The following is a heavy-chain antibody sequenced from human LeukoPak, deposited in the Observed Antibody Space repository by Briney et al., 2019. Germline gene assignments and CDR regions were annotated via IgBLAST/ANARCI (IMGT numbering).Heavy chain of an antibody. CDR1: GGTFSSYA. J-gene: IGHJ5*02. V-gene: IGHV1-18*01. CDR2: ISAYNGNT. Sequence: ASVKVSCKASGGTFSSYAISWVRQAPGQGLEWMGWISAYNGNTNYAQKLQGRVTMTTDTSTSTAYMELRSLRSDDTAVYYCAKDPSTLPVGWFDPWGQGTLVTVSS. D-gene: IGHD2/OR15-2a*01. CDR3: AKDPSTLPVGWFDP.